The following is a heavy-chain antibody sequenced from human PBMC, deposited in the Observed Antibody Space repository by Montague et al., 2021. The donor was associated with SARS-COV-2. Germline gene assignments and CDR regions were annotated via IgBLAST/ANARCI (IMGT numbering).Heavy chain of an antibody. CDR3: ARDMGTVTTEHYYYYGMDV. CDR2: IKQDGSEK. J-gene: IGHJ6*02. D-gene: IGHD4-17*01. Sequence: SLRLSCAASGFTFSSYWMSWVRQAPGKGLEWVANIKQDGSEKYYVDSVKGRFTISRDNAKNSLYLQMSSLRAEDTAVYYCARDMGTVTTEHYYYYGMDVWGQGTTVTVSS. V-gene: IGHV3-7*01. CDR1: GFTFSSYW.